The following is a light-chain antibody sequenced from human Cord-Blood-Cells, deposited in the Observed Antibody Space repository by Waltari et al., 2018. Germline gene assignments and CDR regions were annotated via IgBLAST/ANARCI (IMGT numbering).Light chain of an antibody. CDR2: AAS. J-gene: IGKJ4*02. CDR3: QHSYSTPRT. CDR1: QSISSY. V-gene: IGKV1-39*01. Sequence: DIQMTQSPSSLSASVGDRVTITCRASQSISSYLNWYQQKPGKAPKLLIYAASSLQSEVPSRCSGSGSGTDFTLTISSLQPEDFATYYCQHSYSTPRTFGGGTKVKI.